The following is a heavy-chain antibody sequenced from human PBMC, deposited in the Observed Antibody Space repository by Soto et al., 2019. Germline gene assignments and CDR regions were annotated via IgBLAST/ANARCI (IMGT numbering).Heavy chain of an antibody. CDR1: GGTFTSYT. CDR2: IIPSHGIT. V-gene: IGHV1-69*02. J-gene: IGHJ5*02. D-gene: IGHD2-2*01. CDR3: ARSPSGVVVPAAIKGFDP. Sequence: SVKVSCKASGGTFTSYTISWVRQAPGQGLEWMGRIIPSHGITNYAQKFQGRVTITRDTSTSTAYMELSSLRSEDTAVYYCARSPSGVVVPAAIKGFDPWGQGTLVTVSS.